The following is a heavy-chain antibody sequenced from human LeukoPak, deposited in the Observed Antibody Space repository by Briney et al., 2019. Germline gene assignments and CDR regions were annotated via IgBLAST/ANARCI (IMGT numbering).Heavy chain of an antibody. CDR3: ARDDYGDSGPLFDY. J-gene: IGHJ4*02. V-gene: IGHV3-23*01. CDR1: GFTFSSYN. D-gene: IGHD4-17*01. CDR2: IRTNGAGT. Sequence: GGSLGLSCAASGFTFSSYNMNWVRRAPGQGLEWVSTIRTNGAGTHYADSVRGRFTISRDDSKNTLYLQMDSLGAEDTAVYYCARDDYGDSGPLFDYWGQGTLVTVSS.